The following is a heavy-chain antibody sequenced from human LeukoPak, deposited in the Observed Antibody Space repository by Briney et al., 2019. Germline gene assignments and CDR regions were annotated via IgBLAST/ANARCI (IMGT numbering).Heavy chain of an antibody. CDR2: IYYSGST. V-gene: IGHV4-61*01. CDR1: GYSISSGYY. D-gene: IGHD2-2*01. CDR3: AREGSCSSTSCPPGEYYFDY. Sequence: PSETLSLTCAVSGYSISSGYYWGWIRQPPGKGLEWIGYIYYSGSTNYNPSLKSRVTISVDTSKNQFSLKLSSVTAADTAVYYCAREGSCSSTSCPPGEYYFDYWGQGTLVTVSS. J-gene: IGHJ4*02.